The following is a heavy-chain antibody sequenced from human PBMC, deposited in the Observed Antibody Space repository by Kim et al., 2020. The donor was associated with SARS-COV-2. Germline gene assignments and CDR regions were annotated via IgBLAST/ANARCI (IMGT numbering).Heavy chain of an antibody. Sequence: GGSLRLSCAASGFTFSNYDMHWVRQAPGKGLEWVSVITSTGDTYYSGSVKGRFTISRESAKNSLYLQMNRLRDGDTAVYYCARAGSGWDGGGFDPWGQGTLVTVSS. V-gene: IGHV3-13*04. J-gene: IGHJ5*02. CDR3: ARAGSGWDGGGFDP. CDR1: GFTFSNYD. D-gene: IGHD6-19*01. CDR2: ITSTGDT.